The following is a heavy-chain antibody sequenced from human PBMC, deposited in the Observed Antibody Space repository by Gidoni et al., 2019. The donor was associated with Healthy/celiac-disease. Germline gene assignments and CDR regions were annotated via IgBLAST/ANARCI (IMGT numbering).Heavy chain of an antibody. CDR1: GFTFDDYA. V-gene: IGHV3-9*01. Sequence: EVQLVESGGGLVQPGRSLRLSCAASGFTFDDYAMHWVRQAPGKGLEWVSGISWNSGSIGYADSVKGRFTISRDNAKNSLYLQMNSLRAEDTALYYCAKDIRDPYCSGGSCYSVYYYGMDVWGQGTTVTVSS. D-gene: IGHD2-15*01. J-gene: IGHJ6*02. CDR3: AKDIRDPYCSGGSCYSVYYYGMDV. CDR2: ISWNSGSI.